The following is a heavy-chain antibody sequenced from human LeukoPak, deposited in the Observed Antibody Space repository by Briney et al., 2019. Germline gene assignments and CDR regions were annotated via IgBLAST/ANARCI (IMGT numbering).Heavy chain of an antibody. J-gene: IGHJ4*02. CDR3: ARGTDGLDF. V-gene: IGHV4-34*01. CDR1: GGSFINYY. CDR2: INHDGRT. Sequence: PSETLSLTCAVFGGSFINYYWTWIRQPPGKGLEWIGEINHDGRTNYNTSLKSRLTMSVDTSNNQFSLKLSSVTAADTAVYYCARGTDGLDFWGQGTLVTVSS.